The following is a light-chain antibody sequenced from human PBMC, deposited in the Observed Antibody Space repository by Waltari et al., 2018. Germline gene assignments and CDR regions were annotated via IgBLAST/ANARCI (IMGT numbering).Light chain of an antibody. V-gene: IGKV3-20*01. J-gene: IGKJ4*01. CDR2: GAS. Sequence: EIVLTQSPGTLSLSPGERATLSCRASQTVRSNYFAWYQQKPGQAPRLVISGASNRATDIPDRFSGSGSGTGFTLTISRLEPGDFAVYYCQQYGSSPLTFGGGTKVEIK. CDR3: QQYGSSPLT. CDR1: QTVRSNY.